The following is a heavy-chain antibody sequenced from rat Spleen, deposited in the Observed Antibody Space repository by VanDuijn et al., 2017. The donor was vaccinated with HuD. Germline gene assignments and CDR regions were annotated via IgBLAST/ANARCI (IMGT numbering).Heavy chain of an antibody. CDR2: IWGDGST. D-gene: IGHD1-11*01. V-gene: IGHV2-13*01. CDR3: TRAGYGGYTA. CDR1: GFSLTNYG. Sequence: QVQLKESGPGLVQPSQTLSLTCTVSGFSLTNYGVTWVRQPPGKGLEWMGGIWGDGSTNYKSALKSRLRISRDTSKTQVFLKMNSLQTEDTASYFCTRAGYGGYTAWGQGTLVTVSS. J-gene: IGHJ3*01.